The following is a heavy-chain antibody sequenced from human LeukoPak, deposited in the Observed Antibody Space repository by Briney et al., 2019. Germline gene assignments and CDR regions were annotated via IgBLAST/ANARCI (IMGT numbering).Heavy chain of an antibody. V-gene: IGHV3-7*01. CDR2: IRQDGNEK. Sequence: GGPLRLSCAASGFTFGSYWMTWVRQAPGKGLEWVANIRQDGNEKYYVDSMKGRFTISRDNAKNSLYLQMNSLRVEDTAVYYCARDIWGCDSATCPSGRDFWGQGTLVTVSS. J-gene: IGHJ4*02. D-gene: IGHD3-16*01. CDR3: ARDIWGCDSATCPSGRDF. CDR1: GFTFGSYW.